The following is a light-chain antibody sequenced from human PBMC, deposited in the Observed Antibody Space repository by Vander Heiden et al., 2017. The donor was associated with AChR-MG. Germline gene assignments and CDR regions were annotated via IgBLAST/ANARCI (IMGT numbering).Light chain of an antibody. CDR1: SGINVDHYM. CDR3: MIWHSSGWV. V-gene: IGLV5-45*02. J-gene: IGLJ3*02. CDR2: YKSDFDK. Sequence: QPVLTQPSSLSASPGASASLTCTLRSGINVDHYMISWYQRRPGRPPQYLLRYKSDFDKQQGSGVPSRFSGSKDPSANAGILLISGLQSEDEADYYCMIWHSSGWVFGGGTKLTVL.